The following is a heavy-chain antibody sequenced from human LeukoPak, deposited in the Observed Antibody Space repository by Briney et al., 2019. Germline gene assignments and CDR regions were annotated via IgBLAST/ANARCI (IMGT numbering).Heavy chain of an antibody. CDR3: VRGGNYVWGSYDP. Sequence: GGSLRLSCVVSGFMFSSYWMHWVRQVPGKGLVWVSSMDSDGSITTYADSVKGRFTISRDNAKKTLYLQMSSLRAEDTAVYYCVRGGNYVWGSYDPWGQGTLVTVSS. J-gene: IGHJ5*02. V-gene: IGHV3-74*01. CDR2: MDSDGSIT. CDR1: GFMFSSYW. D-gene: IGHD3-16*01.